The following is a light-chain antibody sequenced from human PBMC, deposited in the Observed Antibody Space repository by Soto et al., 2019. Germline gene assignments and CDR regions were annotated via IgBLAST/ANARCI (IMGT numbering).Light chain of an antibody. J-gene: IGLJ1*01. Sequence: QSALTQPASVSGSPGQSITISCTGTSSDLGDYNFVSWYRQHPGKAPKVMIYEVSNRPSGVSDRFSGSKSGYTASLTISGLQAEDEADYYCTSYTSSGTLVFGTGTKVTVL. CDR1: SSDLGDYNF. CDR3: TSYTSSGTLV. V-gene: IGLV2-14*01. CDR2: EVS.